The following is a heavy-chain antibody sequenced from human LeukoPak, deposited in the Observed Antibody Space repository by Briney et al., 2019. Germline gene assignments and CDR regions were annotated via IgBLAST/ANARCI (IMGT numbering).Heavy chain of an antibody. CDR2: IWYDGNNK. CDR3: ARGLGAPDY. V-gene: IGHV3-33*01. D-gene: IGHD1-26*01. Sequence: GGSLRLSCAASGFTFSSYGMHWVRQAPGKGLEWVTLIWYDGNNKYYADSVKGRFTISRDNSKNTLYLQLNSLRAEDTAVYYCARGLGAPDYWGQGTLVTVSS. J-gene: IGHJ4*02. CDR1: GFTFSSYG.